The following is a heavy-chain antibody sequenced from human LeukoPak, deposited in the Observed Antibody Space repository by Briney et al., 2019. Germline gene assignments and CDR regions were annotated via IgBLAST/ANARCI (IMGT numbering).Heavy chain of an antibody. CDR2: ISSSSSYI. D-gene: IGHD1-26*01. CDR1: GFTFSSYS. Sequence: PGGSLRLSCAASGFTFSSYSMNWVRQAPGKGLEWVSSISSSSSYIYYADSVKGRFTISRDNAKNSLYLQMNSLRAEDTAVYYCARGWEISGAFDYWGQGTLVTVSS. J-gene: IGHJ4*02. V-gene: IGHV3-21*01. CDR3: ARGWEISGAFDY.